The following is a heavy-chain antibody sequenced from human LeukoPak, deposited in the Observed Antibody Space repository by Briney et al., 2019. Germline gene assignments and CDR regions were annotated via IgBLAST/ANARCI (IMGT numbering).Heavy chain of an antibody. CDR2: IYPDDSDT. D-gene: IGHD3-22*01. Sequence: PGESLKISCQGSGYSFTKYWLGWVRQMPEKGLEWMGVIYPDDSDTRYSPSFQGQVTFSADKSITTAYLQWSSLKASDTAMYHCARHLRKYSYDNGGPDAFDIWGQGTMVTVSS. J-gene: IGHJ3*02. CDR3: ARHLRKYSYDNGGPDAFDI. CDR1: GYSFTKYW. V-gene: IGHV5-51*01.